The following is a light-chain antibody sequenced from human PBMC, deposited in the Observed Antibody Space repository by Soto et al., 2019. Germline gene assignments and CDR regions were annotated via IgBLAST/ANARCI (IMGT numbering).Light chain of an antibody. CDR2: DAS. Sequence: LTQSPGTLSLSPWERATLSCRASQSVSNIYLAWYQQKPGQAPRLLIYDASNRATGIPARFSGSGSGTDFTLTISSLEPEDIAVYYCQQRSNWRVTFGGGTKVDIK. CDR1: QSVSNIY. J-gene: IGKJ4*01. CDR3: QQRSNWRVT. V-gene: IGKV3-11*01.